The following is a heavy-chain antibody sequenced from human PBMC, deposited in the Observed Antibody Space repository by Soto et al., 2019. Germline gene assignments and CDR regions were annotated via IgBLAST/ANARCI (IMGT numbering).Heavy chain of an antibody. CDR1: GGSIRSSSYY. CDR2: IYYSGST. CDR3: ASLYAEYFQH. J-gene: IGHJ1*01. V-gene: IGHV4-61*05. Sequence: PWETLSLTCTVSGGSIRSSSYYWGWIRQPPGKGLEWIGYIYYSGSTNYNPSLKSRVTISVDTSKNQFSLKLSSVTAAYTAVYYCASLYAEYFQHWGQGTLVTVS.